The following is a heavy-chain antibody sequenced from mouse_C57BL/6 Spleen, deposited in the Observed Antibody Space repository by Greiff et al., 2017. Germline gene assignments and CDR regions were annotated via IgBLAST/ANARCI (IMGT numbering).Heavy chain of an antibody. V-gene: IGHV1-64*01. CDR3: ARGGTGTFYYAMDY. D-gene: IGHD4-1*01. CDR1: GYTFTIYW. CDR2: IHPNSGST. J-gene: IGHJ4*01. Sequence: QVQLQQPGAELVKPGASVKLSCKASGYTFTIYWMHWVKQRPGQGLEWIGMIHPNSGSTNYNEKFKSKATLTVDKSSSTAYMQLSSLTSEDSAVYYCARGGTGTFYYAMDYWGQGTSVTVSS.